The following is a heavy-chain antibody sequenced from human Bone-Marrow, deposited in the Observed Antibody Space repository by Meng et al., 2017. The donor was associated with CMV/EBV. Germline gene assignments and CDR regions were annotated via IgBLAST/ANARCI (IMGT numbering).Heavy chain of an antibody. CDR2: IYSGGST. CDR3: ASRYYDFWSGYYSPYGMDV. Sequence: GGSLRLSCAASGFTVSSNYMSWVRQAPGKGLEWVSVIYSGGSTYYADSVKGRFTISRDNSKNTLYLQMNSLRAEDTAVYYCASRYYDFWSGYYSPYGMDVWGKGTTVTVSS. J-gene: IGHJ6*04. D-gene: IGHD3-3*01. V-gene: IGHV3-66*02. CDR1: GFTVSSNY.